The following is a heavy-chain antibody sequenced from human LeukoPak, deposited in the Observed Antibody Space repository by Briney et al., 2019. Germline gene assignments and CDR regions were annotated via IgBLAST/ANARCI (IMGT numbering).Heavy chain of an antibody. V-gene: IGHV3-21*01. D-gene: IGHD6-6*01. J-gene: IGHJ3*02. CDR3: GRVGGRSKAAKGDAFDI. CDR1: GFTFSSYS. CDR2: ISSGSTYM. Sequence: AGGSLRLSCAASGFTFSSYSMNWVRQAPGKGLEWVSSISSGSTYMYYADSVKGRFTISKDNAQNSMYLQMNSLRAEDTAVYYCGRVGGRSKAAKGDAFDIWGQGTMVTVSS.